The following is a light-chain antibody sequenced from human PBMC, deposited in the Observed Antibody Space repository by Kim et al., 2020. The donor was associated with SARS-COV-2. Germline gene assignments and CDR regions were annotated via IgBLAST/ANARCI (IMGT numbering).Light chain of an antibody. CDR3: QQYSNWYT. CDR1: QSVSSN. CDR2: GAS. J-gene: IGKJ2*01. V-gene: IGKV3-15*01. Sequence: EIMMTQFPATLSVSPGERVTLSCRASQSVSSNLAWFQQKPGQAPRLIIYGASTRATGLPARFSGSGSGTDFTLTIDSLQSEDFAVYYCQQYSNWYTCGQGTKLEI.